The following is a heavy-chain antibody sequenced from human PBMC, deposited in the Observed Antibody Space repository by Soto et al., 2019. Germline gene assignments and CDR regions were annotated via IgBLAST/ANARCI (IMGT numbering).Heavy chain of an antibody. V-gene: IGHV3-23*01. CDR2: ISGSGGST. J-gene: IGHJ6*02. CDR1: GFTFSSYA. Sequence: EVQLLESGGGLVQPGGSLRLSCAASGFTFSSYAMRWVRQAPGKGLEWVSAISGSGGSTYYADSVKGRFTISRDNYKHELAVQMNRLRAEDTAVYYCAKAYTAAQRCYYYYGMDVWGQGTTVTVSS. D-gene: IGHD4-17*01. CDR3: AKAYTAAQRCYYYYGMDV.